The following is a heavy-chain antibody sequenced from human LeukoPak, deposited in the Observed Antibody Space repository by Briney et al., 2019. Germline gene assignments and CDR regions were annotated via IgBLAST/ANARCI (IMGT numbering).Heavy chain of an antibody. CDR2: IKQDGSEK. CDR1: GFTFSSYW. CDR3: AREGLSGPLDY. D-gene: IGHD3-3*01. V-gene: IGHV3-7*04. Sequence: PGGSLRLSCAASGFTFSSYWMSWVRQAPGKGLEWVANIKQDGSEKYYVDSVKGRFTISRDNAKNSLYLQMNGLRAEDTAVYYCAREGLSGPLDYWGQGTLVTVSS. J-gene: IGHJ4*02.